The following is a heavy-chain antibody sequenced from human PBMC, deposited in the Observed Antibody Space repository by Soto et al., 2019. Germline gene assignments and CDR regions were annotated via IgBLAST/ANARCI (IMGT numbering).Heavy chain of an antibody. CDR1: GFTFSSYA. CDR3: ARYYDFWSGYYGYYFDY. V-gene: IGHV3-23*01. CDR2: ISGSGGST. Sequence: PGGSLRLSCAASGFTFSSYAMSWVRQAPGKGLEWVSAISGSGGSTYYADSVKGRFTISRDNSKNTLYLQMNSLRAEDTAVYYCARYYDFWSGYYGYYFDYWGQGTLVTVSS. J-gene: IGHJ4*02. D-gene: IGHD3-3*01.